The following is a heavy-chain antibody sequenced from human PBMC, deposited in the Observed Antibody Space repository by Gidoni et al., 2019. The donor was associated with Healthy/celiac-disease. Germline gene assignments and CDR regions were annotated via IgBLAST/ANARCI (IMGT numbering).Heavy chain of an antibody. D-gene: IGHD3-3*01. CDR3: ISTAYDFWSGYLDATDY. J-gene: IGHJ4*02. V-gene: IGHV3-23*01. CDR1: GFTFSSYA. CDR2: ISGSGGST. Sequence: EVQLLESGGGLVQPGGSLRLSCAASGFTFSSYAMSWVRQAPGKGLEWVSAISGSGGSTYYADSVKGRFTISRDNSKNTLYLQMNSLRAEDTAVYYCISTAYDFWSGYLDATDYWGQGTLVTVSS.